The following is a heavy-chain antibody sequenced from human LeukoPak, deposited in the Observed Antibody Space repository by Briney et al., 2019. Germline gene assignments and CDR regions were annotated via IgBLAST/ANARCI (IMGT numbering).Heavy chain of an antibody. J-gene: IGHJ4*02. CDR1: GYTFTRYA. D-gene: IGHD6-13*01. CDR2: ISSYNGNT. CDR3: ARDKPDRAAGHEDY. Sequence: ASVKVSCKASGYTFTRYAMNWVRQAPGQGLEWMGWISSYNGNTHYAQKLQGRVTMTTDTSTSTAYMELRSLRSDDTAVYYCARDKPDRAAGHEDYWGQGTLVTVSS. V-gene: IGHV1-18*01.